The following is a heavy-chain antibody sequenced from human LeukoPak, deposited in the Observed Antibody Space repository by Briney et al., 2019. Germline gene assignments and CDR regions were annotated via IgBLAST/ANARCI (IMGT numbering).Heavy chain of an antibody. V-gene: IGHV3-7*01. CDR2: VKQDGSEK. D-gene: IGHD4-17*01. Sequence: PGGSLRLSCATSGFTFSNYAMSWVRQAPGKGLEWVANVKQDGSEKYYVDSVKGRFTIPRDNVKNSLYLQMNSLRAEDTAVYYCAKEGDYPILTYDSWGQGALVTVSS. CDR1: GFTFSNYA. J-gene: IGHJ5*01. CDR3: AKEGDYPILTYDS.